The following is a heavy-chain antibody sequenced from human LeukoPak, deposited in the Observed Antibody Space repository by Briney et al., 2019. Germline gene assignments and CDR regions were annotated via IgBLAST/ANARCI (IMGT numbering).Heavy chain of an antibody. D-gene: IGHD3-22*01. CDR2: IRYDGSNK. CDR1: GFTFSSYG. Sequence: GGSLRLSCAASGFTFSSYGMHWVRQAPGKGLEWVAFIRYDGSNKYYADSVKGRFTISRDNSKNTLYLQMNSLRAEDTAVYYCAKDLSDYDSRGYRYWGQGTLVTVSS. CDR3: AKDLSDYDSRGYRY. V-gene: IGHV3-30*02. J-gene: IGHJ4*02.